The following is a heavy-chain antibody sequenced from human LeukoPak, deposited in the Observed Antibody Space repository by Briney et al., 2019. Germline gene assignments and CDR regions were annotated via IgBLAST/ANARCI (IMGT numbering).Heavy chain of an antibody. V-gene: IGHV4-61*08. CDR1: GGSISSGGYY. J-gene: IGHJ4*02. Sequence: SETLSLTCTVSGGSISSGGYYWSWIRQPPGKGLEWIGYIYYTGSTNYNPSLMGRLTISVDTSKNQFSLKLSSVTAADTAVYYCARQSGLGYSYGSHFDYWGQGNLVTVSS. CDR2: IYYTGST. CDR3: ARQSGLGYSYGSHFDY. D-gene: IGHD5-18*01.